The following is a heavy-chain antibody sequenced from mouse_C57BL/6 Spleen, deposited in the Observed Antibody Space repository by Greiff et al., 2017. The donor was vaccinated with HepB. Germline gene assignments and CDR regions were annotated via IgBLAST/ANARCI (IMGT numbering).Heavy chain of an antibody. CDR2: IYPGDGDT. D-gene: IGHD4-1*01. Sequence: QVQLQQSGAELVKPGASVKISCKASGYAFSSYWMNWVKQRPGKGLEWIGQIYPGDGDTNYNGKFKGKATLTADKSSSTAYMQLSSLTSEDSAVYFCARETPLGRGPDYWGQGTTLTVSS. V-gene: IGHV1-80*01. CDR3: ARETPLGRGPDY. CDR1: GYAFSSYW. J-gene: IGHJ2*01.